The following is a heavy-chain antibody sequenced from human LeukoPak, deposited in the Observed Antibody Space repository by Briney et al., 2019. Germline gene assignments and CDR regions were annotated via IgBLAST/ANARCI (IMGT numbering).Heavy chain of an antibody. J-gene: IGHJ4*02. CDR1: GFTFSSYG. V-gene: IGHV3-30*18. CDR3: TKEGAGGGRYSFDY. D-gene: IGHD3-16*01. Sequence: GGSLRLSCAASGFTFSSYGMHWVRQAPGKGLEWVAVVSSEGNVKYYADSVKGRFTISRDNAKNTLYVQMNSLRAEDTAVYYCTKEGAGGGRYSFDYWGQGTLVTVSP. CDR2: VSSEGNVK.